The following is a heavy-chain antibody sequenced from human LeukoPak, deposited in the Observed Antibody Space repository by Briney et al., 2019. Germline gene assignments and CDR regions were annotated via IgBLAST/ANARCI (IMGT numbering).Heavy chain of an antibody. CDR2: IVVGSGNT. V-gene: IGHV1-58*02. D-gene: IGHD3-22*01. CDR1: GFTFTRSA. CDR3: ARDPGYYYDSSGYWFDY. Sequence: GASVKVSCKASGFTFTRSAMQWVRQARGQRLEWIGWIVVGSGNTNYAQKFQERVTISRDMSTSTAYMELSSLRSEDTAVYYCARDPGYYYDSSGYWFDYWGQGALVTVSS. J-gene: IGHJ4*02.